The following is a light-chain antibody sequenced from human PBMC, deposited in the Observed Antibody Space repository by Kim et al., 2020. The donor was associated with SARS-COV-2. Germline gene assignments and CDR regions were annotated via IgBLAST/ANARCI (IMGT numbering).Light chain of an antibody. CDR3: QQANTFPLT. CDR2: AAA. J-gene: IGKJ4*01. V-gene: IGKV1-12*01. CDR1: LGVYGW. Sequence: AAVGDRVTISCRASLGVYGWLAWYQQKPGKAPNLLIYAAATLQSGVPSRFSGSGSGTDFALTINSLQPEDSATYYCQQANTFPLTFGGGTKVDIK.